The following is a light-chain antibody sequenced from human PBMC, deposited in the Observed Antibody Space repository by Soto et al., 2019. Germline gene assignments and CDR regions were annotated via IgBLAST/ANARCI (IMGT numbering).Light chain of an antibody. CDR2: EVT. CDR3: SSYTNINTRACV. J-gene: IGLJ1*01. Sequence: QSVLTQPASVSGSPGQSITIFCTGTSGDIGSYNRVSWYQQHPGKAPKLIIYEVTDRPSGVSNRFSGSKSGNTASLTISGLQAEDEAEYYCSSYTNINTRACVFGTGTKV. V-gene: IGLV2-14*01. CDR1: SGDIGSYNR.